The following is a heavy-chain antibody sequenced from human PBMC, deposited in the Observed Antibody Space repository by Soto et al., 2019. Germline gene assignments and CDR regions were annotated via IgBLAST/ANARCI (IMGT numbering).Heavy chain of an antibody. J-gene: IGHJ4*02. D-gene: IGHD3-3*01. Sequence: PGGSLRLSCSASGFTFSSYAMSWVRQDPGKGLEWVSAISGSGGSTYYADSVKGRFTISRDNSKNTLYLQMNSLRAEDTAVYYCAKDLYPTGVPYYDFWSGYRWGQGTLVTVSS. CDR3: AKDLYPTGVPYYDFWSGYR. V-gene: IGHV3-23*01. CDR2: ISGSGGST. CDR1: GFTFSSYA.